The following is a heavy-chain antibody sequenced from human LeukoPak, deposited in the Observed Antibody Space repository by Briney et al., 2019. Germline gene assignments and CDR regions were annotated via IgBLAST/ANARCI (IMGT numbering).Heavy chain of an antibody. CDR1: GFTVGSNT. Sequence: GGTLRLSCAASGFTVGSNTMSWVRQAPGEGLEWCSIIYSGGSTSYGDSVKGRFTISRDNSKNTLYLQMNSLRTEDTAVYYCARGGSYFDISGYYFYWGQGTLVTVSS. J-gene: IGHJ4*02. V-gene: IGHV3-66*01. CDR2: IYSGGST. D-gene: IGHD3-22*01. CDR3: ARGGSYFDISGYYFY.